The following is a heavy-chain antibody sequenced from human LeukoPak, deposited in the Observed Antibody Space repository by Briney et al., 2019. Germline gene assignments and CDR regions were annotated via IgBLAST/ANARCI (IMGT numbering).Heavy chain of an antibody. V-gene: IGHV4-59*11. CDR1: GGSINSHY. CDR2: IFNTGNT. J-gene: IGHJ4*02. Sequence: PSETLSLTCSVSGGSINSHYWSWIRQPPGKRLEWIGYIFNTGNTNYNPSLASRVTMSVDTSRAQFFLRLSPVTAAVTAIYYCASRPADTTWYGVFDYWSQGTLVTVSS. D-gene: IGHD3-10*01. CDR3: ASRPADTTWYGVFDY.